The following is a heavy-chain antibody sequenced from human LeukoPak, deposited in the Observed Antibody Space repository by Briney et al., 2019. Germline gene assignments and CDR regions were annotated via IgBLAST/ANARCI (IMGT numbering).Heavy chain of an antibody. V-gene: IGHV1-8*02. CDR2: MNPNSGNT. CDR3: ARGGDY. J-gene: IGHJ4*02. CDR1: GYTFTGYD. Sequence: GASVKVSCTASGYTFTGYDVNWVRLARGQGLELKGWMNPNSGNTAYAQKLQGRVTMTTNTSISTAYMELSSLKSEDTAVYYCARGGDYWGQGTLVTVSS.